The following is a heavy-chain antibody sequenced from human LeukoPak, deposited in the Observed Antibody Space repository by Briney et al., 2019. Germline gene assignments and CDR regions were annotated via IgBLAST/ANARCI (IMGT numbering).Heavy chain of an antibody. CDR1: GFTFSSYG. CDR2: ISYDGSNK. J-gene: IGHJ4*02. Sequence: PGGSLRLSCAASGFTFSSYGMHWVRQAPGKGLEWVAVISYDGSNKYYADSVKGRFTISRDNSKNTLYLQVNSLRVEDTAVYYCAKDRIVGATTSYDYFDYWGQGTLVTVSS. V-gene: IGHV3-30*18. D-gene: IGHD1-26*01. CDR3: AKDRIVGATTSYDYFDY.